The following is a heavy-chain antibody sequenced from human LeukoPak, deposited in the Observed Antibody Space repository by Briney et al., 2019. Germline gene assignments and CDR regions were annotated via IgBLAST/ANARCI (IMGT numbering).Heavy chain of an antibody. J-gene: IGHJ4*02. D-gene: IGHD1-26*01. CDR1: GFTFDDYA. Sequence: SLRLSCAASGFTFDDYAMHWVRQAPGKGLEWVSGISWNSGSIGYADSVKGRFTISRDNAKNSLYLQMNSLRAEDTALYYCAKALSGSYPTFDYWGQGTLVTVSS. CDR3: AKALSGSYPTFDY. V-gene: IGHV3-9*01. CDR2: ISWNSGSI.